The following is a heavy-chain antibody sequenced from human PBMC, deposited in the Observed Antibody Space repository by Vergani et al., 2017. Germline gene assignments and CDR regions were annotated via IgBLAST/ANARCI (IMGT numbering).Heavy chain of an antibody. CDR1: GFIFSSPA. D-gene: IGHD1/OR15-1a*01. V-gene: IGHV3-23*01. CDR2: ISGSGAST. CDR3: AKSPNFNNRPTDC. J-gene: IGHJ4*02. Sequence: EVQLLESGGGVVQPGGSLRLSCAASGFIFSSPAMTWVRQAPGKGLEWVSTISGSGASTYYADSVKGRFSISRDNSKNTLLLQMNSLRAKDTAVYYCAKSPNFNNRPTDCWGQGTLVTVSS.